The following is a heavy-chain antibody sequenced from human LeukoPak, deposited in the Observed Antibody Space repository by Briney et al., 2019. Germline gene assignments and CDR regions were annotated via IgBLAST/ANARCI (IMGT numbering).Heavy chain of an antibody. CDR1: GFTFSGHA. CDR2: ISTSGGST. D-gene: IGHD7-27*01. CDR3: AKDRPGEAWFDY. J-gene: IGHJ4*02. Sequence: PGGSLRLSCAASGFTFSGHAMSWVRQAPGKGLEWVSGISTSGGSTYYGNSVKGRFAISRDNSKNMVYLQMNRLRAEDTAVYYCAKDRPGEAWFDYWGQGTLVTVSS. V-gene: IGHV3-23*01.